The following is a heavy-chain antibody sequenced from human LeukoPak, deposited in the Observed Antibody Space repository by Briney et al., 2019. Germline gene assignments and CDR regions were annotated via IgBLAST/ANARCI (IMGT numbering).Heavy chain of an antibody. CDR3: ARASGSSWYERRLHAYYYYMDV. V-gene: IGHV4-59*12. Sequence: ASETLSLTCTVSGGSISSYYWSWIRQPPGKGLEWIGYIYYSGSTNYNPSLKSRVTISVDTSKNQFSLKLSSVTAADTAVYSCARASGSSWYERRLHAYYYYMDVWGKGTTVTVSS. CDR1: GGSISSYY. D-gene: IGHD6-13*01. CDR2: IYYSGST. J-gene: IGHJ6*03.